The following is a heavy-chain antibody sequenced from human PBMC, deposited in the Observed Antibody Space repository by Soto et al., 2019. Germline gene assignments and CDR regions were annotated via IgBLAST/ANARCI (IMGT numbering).Heavy chain of an antibody. CDR2: IKQDGSEK. V-gene: IGHV3-7*01. Sequence: LRLSCAASGFTFSSYLMSWVRQAPGKGLEWVANIKQDGSEKYYVDSVKGRFTISRDNAKNSLYLQMNSLRAEDTAVYYCAREGPFMITFGGVIAPGFDYWGQGTLVTVSS. D-gene: IGHD3-16*02. CDR1: GFTFSSYL. J-gene: IGHJ4*02. CDR3: AREGPFMITFGGVIAPGFDY.